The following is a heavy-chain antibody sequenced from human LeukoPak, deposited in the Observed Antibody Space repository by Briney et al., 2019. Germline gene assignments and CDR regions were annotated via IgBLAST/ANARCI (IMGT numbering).Heavy chain of an antibody. J-gene: IGHJ4*02. CDR3: ARIVEMATTIDY. CDR1: GYTFGNYG. Sequence: ASVKVSCKSAGYTFGNYGIKWVRQAPGQGLEWVGWISGFNGNTNYAQNFHDRVTMTTDTSTTTAYMELRSLRSDDTAVYYCARIVEMATTIDYWGQGTLVTVSS. V-gene: IGHV1-18*01. CDR2: ISGFNGNT. D-gene: IGHD5-24*01.